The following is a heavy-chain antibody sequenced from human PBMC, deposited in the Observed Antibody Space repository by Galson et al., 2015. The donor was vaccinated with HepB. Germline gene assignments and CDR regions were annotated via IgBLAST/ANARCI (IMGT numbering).Heavy chain of an antibody. D-gene: IGHD6-19*01. Sequence: ETLSLTCSVSGVSISSYYWSWIRQPPGKGLEWIGYTYYTGSTNYNPSLESRVSISVDTSKSQVSLKLSSVTAADTAVYYCAKGGWLVQEPIIWFDPWGQGTLVTVSS. J-gene: IGHJ5*02. CDR3: AKGGWLVQEPIIWFDP. V-gene: IGHV4-59*01. CDR1: GVSISSYY. CDR2: TYYTGST.